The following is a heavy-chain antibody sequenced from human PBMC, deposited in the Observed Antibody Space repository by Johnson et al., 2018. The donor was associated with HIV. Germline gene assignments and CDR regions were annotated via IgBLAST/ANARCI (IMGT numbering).Heavy chain of an antibody. CDR2: INADGSAK. V-gene: IGHV3-7*02. Sequence: VQLVESGGGLVQPGGSLRLSCAASGFSFSSTWMTWVRQAPGKGLEWVAFINADGSAKTYTDSVKGRFTVSRDNSKNTLYLQMNSLRAEDTAVYYCVRATYSNSKAHAFDIWGQGTMVTVSS. D-gene: IGHD6-6*01. CDR3: VRATYSNSKAHAFDI. CDR1: GFSFSSTW. J-gene: IGHJ3*02.